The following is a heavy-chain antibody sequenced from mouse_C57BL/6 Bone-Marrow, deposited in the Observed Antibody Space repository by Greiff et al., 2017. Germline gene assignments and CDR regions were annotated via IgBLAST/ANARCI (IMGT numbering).Heavy chain of an antibody. J-gene: IGHJ1*03. Sequence: VQLQQSGAELVRPGTSVKMSCKASGYTFTTYWIGWAKQRPGHGLEWIGDIYPGGGYTNYNEKFKGKATLTADKSSSTAYMQFSSLTSEDSAIYYCARGGDESRYFDVWGTGTTVTVSS. CDR3: ARGGDESRYFDV. V-gene: IGHV1-63*01. CDR2: IYPGGGYT. CDR1: GYTFTTYW.